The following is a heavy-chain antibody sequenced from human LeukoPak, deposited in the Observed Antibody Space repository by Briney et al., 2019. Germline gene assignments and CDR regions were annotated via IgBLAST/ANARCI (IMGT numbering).Heavy chain of an antibody. D-gene: IGHD6-13*01. CDR1: GFTFSSYG. CDR2: ISSDGSNK. Sequence: GGSLRLSCAASGFTFSSYGMHWVRQAPGQGLEWVAVISSDGSNKYYADSVKGRFTISRDNSKTTLYLQMNSLRAEDTAVFYCARSLAAAAGFPPDYWGQGTLVSVSS. J-gene: IGHJ4*02. V-gene: IGHV3-30*03. CDR3: ARSLAAAAGFPPDY.